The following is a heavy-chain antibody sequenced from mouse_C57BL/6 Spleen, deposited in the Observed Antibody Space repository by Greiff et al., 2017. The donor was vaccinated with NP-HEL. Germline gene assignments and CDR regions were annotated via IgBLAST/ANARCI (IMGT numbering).Heavy chain of an antibody. D-gene: IGHD2-4*01. V-gene: IGHV14-1*01. CDR2: IDPEDGDT. Sequence: EVQLQQSGAELVRPGASVKLSCTASGFNIKDYYMHWVKQRPEQGLEWIGRIDPEDGDTEYAPKFQGKATMTADTSSNTAYLQLSSLTSEDTAVYYCTNPDYDYDFDYWGQGTTLTVSS. J-gene: IGHJ2*01. CDR1: GFNIKDYY. CDR3: TNPDYDYDFDY.